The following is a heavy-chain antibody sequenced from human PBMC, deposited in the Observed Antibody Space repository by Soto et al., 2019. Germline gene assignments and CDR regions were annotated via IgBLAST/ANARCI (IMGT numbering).Heavy chain of an antibody. CDR1: GGSISSSHW. D-gene: IGHD4-17*01. J-gene: IGHJ6*02. Sequence: QVQLQESGPGLEKPSGTLSLTSAVSGGSISSSHWWTWVRQPPGKGLEWIGEIYHSGSINYIPSLTNYNPSLKCRVSLSVDKFKNQFSLRLTSVTAADTAVYYCARLGTTVNYGDVWGQGTTVIVSS. V-gene: IGHV4-4*02. CDR2: IYHSGSINYIPSLT. CDR3: ARLGTTVNYGDV.